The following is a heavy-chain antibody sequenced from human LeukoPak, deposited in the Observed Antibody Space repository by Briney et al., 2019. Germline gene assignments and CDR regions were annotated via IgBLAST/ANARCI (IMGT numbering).Heavy chain of an antibody. Sequence: GESLKISCKASGYSFSTYWIAWVRQMPGEGLEWMGIIYPGDSDTRYSPSFQGQVTISADKSISTAYLQWSSLKASDTAMYYCARHLTMITVPRDAFDIWGQGTMVTVSS. CDR3: ARHLTMITVPRDAFDI. V-gene: IGHV5-51*01. CDR2: IYPGDSDT. CDR1: GYSFSTYW. J-gene: IGHJ3*02. D-gene: IGHD3-16*01.